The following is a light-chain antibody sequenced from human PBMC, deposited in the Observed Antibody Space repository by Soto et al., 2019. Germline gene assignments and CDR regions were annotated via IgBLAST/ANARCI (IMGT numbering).Light chain of an antibody. CDR2: GAS. CDR1: QSINSD. J-gene: IGKJ4*01. CDR3: QQYNNWPVT. V-gene: IGKV3D-15*01. Sequence: EIVMNQSRATLSVTTGETTRLSCRASQSINSDVAWYQHKVGQTPRLLIHGASTRATGIAARFSGSGSGTEFTLTISGLQSEDFATYYCQQYNNWPVTFGGVTNV.